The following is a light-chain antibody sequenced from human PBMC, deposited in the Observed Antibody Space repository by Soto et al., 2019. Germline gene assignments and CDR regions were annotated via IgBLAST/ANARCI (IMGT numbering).Light chain of an antibody. V-gene: IGLV2-8*01. J-gene: IGLJ2*01. CDR2: EVS. CDR3: SSYAGSNKVV. CDR1: RSDVGGYNY. Sequence: QSALTQPPSASGSPGQSVTISCTGTRSDVGGYNYVSWYQQHPGKAPKLIIYEVSKRPSGVPDRFSGSKSGNTASLTVSGLQAEDEADYYCSSYAGSNKVVFGGGTKLTVL.